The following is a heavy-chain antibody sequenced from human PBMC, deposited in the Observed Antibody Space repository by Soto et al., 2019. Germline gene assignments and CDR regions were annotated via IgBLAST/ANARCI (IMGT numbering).Heavy chain of an antibody. J-gene: IGHJ3*02. CDR2: ISNDGGDK. Sequence: QVQLAESGGGVGQPGRSRTLTCAASGFTLGTYGMHWVRQAPGKGLEWVAVISNDGGDKYYSDSVMGRFTISRDNSKNTLFLQMNSLRAEDTAVYFCAKEFFDSSGFYPSLDALDIWGHGTVVTVSS. CDR1: GFTLGTYG. V-gene: IGHV3-30*18. CDR3: AKEFFDSSGFYPSLDALDI. D-gene: IGHD3-22*01.